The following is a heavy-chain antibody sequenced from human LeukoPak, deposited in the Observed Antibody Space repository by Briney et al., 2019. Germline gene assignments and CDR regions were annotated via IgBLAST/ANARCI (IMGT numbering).Heavy chain of an antibody. CDR1: GYSISSGYY. CDR2: IYYSGST. Sequence: SETLSLTCTVSGYSISSGYYWGWIRQPPGKGLEWIGSIYYSGSTYYNPSLKSRVTISVDTSKNQFSLKLSSVTAADTAVYYCARVIPGYSSGWYGNYFDYWGQGTLVTVSS. V-gene: IGHV4-38-2*02. J-gene: IGHJ4*02. CDR3: ARVIPGYSSGWYGNYFDY. D-gene: IGHD6-19*01.